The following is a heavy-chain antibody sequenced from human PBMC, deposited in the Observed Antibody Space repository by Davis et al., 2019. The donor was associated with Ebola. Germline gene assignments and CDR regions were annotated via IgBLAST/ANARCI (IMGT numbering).Heavy chain of an antibody. V-gene: IGHV3-48*01. CDR1: GFTFSSSW. Sequence: PGGSLRLSCAASGFTFSSSWMHWVRQAPGKGLEWISYISSSSTTFYYADSVKGRFTISRDNSKNTLYLQMNSLRAEDTAVYYCARALGLRLGPLFGYWGQGTLVTVSS. D-gene: IGHD3-16*01. CDR2: ISSSSTTF. J-gene: IGHJ4*02. CDR3: ARALGLRLGPLFGY.